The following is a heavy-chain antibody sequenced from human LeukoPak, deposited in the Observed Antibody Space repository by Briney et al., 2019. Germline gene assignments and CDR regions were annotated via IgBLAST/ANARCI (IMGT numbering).Heavy chain of an antibody. Sequence: SVKVSCKASGGTFSSYAISWVRQAPGQGLEWMGGIIPIFGTANYAQKFQGRVTITADESTSTAYMELSSLRSEDTAVYYCVSSFLYGDYGAQDYYYYYGMDVWGQGTTVTVSS. D-gene: IGHD4-17*01. CDR3: VSSFLYGDYGAQDYYYYYGMDV. V-gene: IGHV1-69*13. CDR1: GGTFSSYA. J-gene: IGHJ6*02. CDR2: IIPIFGTA.